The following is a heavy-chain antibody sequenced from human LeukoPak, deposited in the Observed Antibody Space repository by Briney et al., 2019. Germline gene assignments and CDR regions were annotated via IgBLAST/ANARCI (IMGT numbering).Heavy chain of an antibody. D-gene: IGHD6-13*01. CDR2: MNPNSGNT. Sequence: ASVKVSCKASGYTFTSYDINWVRQATGQGLEWMGWMNPNSGNTGYAQKFQGRVTMTRNTSISTAYMELSSLRSEDTAVYYCARVRSIAAAGPYSVYFDYWGQGTLVTVSS. J-gene: IGHJ4*02. V-gene: IGHV1-8*01. CDR3: ARVRSIAAAGPYSVYFDY. CDR1: GYTFTSYD.